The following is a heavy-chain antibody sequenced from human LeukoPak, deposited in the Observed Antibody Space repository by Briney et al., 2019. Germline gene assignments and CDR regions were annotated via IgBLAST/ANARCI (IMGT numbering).Heavy chain of an antibody. J-gene: IGHJ3*02. V-gene: IGHV3-48*03. CDR3: ARGSRFGVVGRDAFDI. CDR2: ISASGTLT. CDR1: GFSFSSYE. Sequence: PGGSLRLSCTASGFSFSSYEMNWVRQAPGKGLEWISYISASGTLTHYADSVEGRFTISRDNAKNSLFLQMNSLRAEDTAVYYCARGSRFGVVGRDAFDIWGQGTVVTVSS. D-gene: IGHD3-3*01.